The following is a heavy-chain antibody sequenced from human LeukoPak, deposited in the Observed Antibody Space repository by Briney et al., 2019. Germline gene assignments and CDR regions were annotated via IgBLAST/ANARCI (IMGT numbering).Heavy chain of an antibody. CDR2: ISYDGSNK. CDR1: GFTFSSYA. J-gene: IGHJ4*02. V-gene: IGHV3-30-3*01. CDR3: ARVRSGYYFDY. Sequence: PGRSLRLSCAASGFTFSSYAMHWVRQAPGKGLEWVAVISYDGSNKYYADSVKGRFTISRDNSKNTLYLQMNSLRAEDTAVYYCARVRSGYYFDYWGQGTLVTVSS.